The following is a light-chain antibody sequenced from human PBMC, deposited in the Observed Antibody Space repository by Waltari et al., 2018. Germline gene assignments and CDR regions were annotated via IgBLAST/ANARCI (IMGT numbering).Light chain of an antibody. CDR1: QSVLYSSNNKNY. CDR2: WAS. Sequence: DIVMTLSPDSLAVSLGERATINCKSSQSVLYSSNNKNYLAWYQQKPGQPPKLLIYWASTRESGVPDRFSGSGSGTDFTLTISSLLAEDVAVYYCQQHYSAPLTFGPGTKVDI. V-gene: IGKV4-1*01. J-gene: IGKJ3*01. CDR3: QQHYSAPLT.